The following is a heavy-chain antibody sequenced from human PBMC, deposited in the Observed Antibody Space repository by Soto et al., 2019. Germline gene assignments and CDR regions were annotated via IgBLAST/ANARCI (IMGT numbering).Heavy chain of an antibody. CDR2: IYPGDSDT. Sequence: PGESLKISCKGSGYSFTSYWIGWVRQMPGKGLEWMGIIYPGDSDTRYSPSFQGQVTISADKSISTAYLQWSSLKASDTAMYYCARLPHWSGGYYYGMDVWGQGTTVTVSS. CDR1: GYSFTSYW. V-gene: IGHV5-51*01. J-gene: IGHJ6*02. CDR3: ARLPHWSGGYYYGMDV. D-gene: IGHD3-10*01.